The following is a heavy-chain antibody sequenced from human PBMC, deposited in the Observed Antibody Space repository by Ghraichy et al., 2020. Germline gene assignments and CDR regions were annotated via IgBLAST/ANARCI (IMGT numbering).Heavy chain of an antibody. J-gene: IGHJ4*02. Sequence: SQTLSLTCTVSGGSISSGSHHWGWMRQPPGKGLEWIGSIYYSGTTYYNPSLRSRVTISVDTSRNEFYMRLSSLTAADTAVYYCTREYSSSPADWGQGTLVTVSS. V-gene: IGHV4-39*02. CDR1: GGSISSGSHH. CDR2: IYYSGTT. D-gene: IGHD6-6*01. CDR3: TREYSSSPAD.